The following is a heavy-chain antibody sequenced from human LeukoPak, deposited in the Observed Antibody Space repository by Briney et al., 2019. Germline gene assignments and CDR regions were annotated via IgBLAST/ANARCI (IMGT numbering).Heavy chain of an antibody. CDR2: INPNSGGT. V-gene: IGHV1-2*02. J-gene: IGHJ4*02. CDR1: GYTFTGYY. D-gene: IGHD7-27*01. CDR3: ARDRTGESDFDY. Sequence: ASVTVSCKASGYTFTGYYMHWVRQAPGQGLEWMGWINPNSGGTNYAQKFKGRVTMTRDTSISTAYMERSRLTSDDTAVYYCARDRTGESDFDYWGQGTLVTVSS.